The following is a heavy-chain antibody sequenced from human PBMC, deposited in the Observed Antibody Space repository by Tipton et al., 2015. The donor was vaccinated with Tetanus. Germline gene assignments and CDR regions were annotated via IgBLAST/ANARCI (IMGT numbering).Heavy chain of an antibody. V-gene: IGHV3-23*03. Sequence: SLRLSCTASGFTFNSYPMNWVRQAPGKGLEWVSVSYAGGNYAYYADSVKGRFTIARDDSKTTAYLHMNSLTIEDAAVYYCTIGYDFWSDTPPFWGRGTQVTVSS. CDR2: SYAGGNYA. J-gene: IGHJ4*02. CDR3: TIGYDFWSDTPPF. CDR1: GFTFNSYP. D-gene: IGHD3-3*01.